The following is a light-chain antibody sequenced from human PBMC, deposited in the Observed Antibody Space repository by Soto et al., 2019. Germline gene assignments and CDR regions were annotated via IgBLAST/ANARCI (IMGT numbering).Light chain of an antibody. V-gene: IGKV3D-15*01. CDR3: QQYYPWGFS. CDR1: QNVDSN. J-gene: IGKJ4*01. Sequence: VMTQSPAKLSVSPGEGVTLFCRASQNVDSNLAWYQKKPGQAPRLLIYASSTRAAGIPGTFSGSGSGTQFSLTISSVQSEDSAVYYCQQYYPWGFSFGAGTKVEI. CDR2: ASS.